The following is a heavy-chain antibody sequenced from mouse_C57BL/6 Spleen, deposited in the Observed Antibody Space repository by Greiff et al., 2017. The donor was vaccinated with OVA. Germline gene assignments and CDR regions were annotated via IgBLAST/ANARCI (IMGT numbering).Heavy chain of an antibody. D-gene: IGHD4-1*02. J-gene: IGHJ2*01. V-gene: IGHV1-15*01. Sequence: VQLQQSGAELVRPGASVTLSCKASGYTFTDYEMHWVKQTPVHGLEWIGAIDPETGGTAYNQKFKGKAILTADKSSSTAYMELRDLTSEDSAVYYCINWAFDYWGQGTTLTVSS. CDR2: IDPETGGT. CDR1: GYTFTDYE. CDR3: INWAFDY.